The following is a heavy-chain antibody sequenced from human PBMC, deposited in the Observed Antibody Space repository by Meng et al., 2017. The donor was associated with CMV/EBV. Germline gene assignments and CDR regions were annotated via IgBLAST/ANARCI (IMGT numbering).Heavy chain of an antibody. J-gene: IGHJ4*02. CDR2: IYYSGST. D-gene: IGHD3-10*01. Sequence: LYLTCTVSGGSISSSSYYWGWIRQPPGKGLEWIGSIYYSGSTYYNPSLKSRVTISVDTSKNQFSLKLSSVTAADTAVYYCVSGSDYWGQGTLVTVSS. CDR3: VSGSDY. CDR1: GGSISSSSYY. V-gene: IGHV4-39*01.